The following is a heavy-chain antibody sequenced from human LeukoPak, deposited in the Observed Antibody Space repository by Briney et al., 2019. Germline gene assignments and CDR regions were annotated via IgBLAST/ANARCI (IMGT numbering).Heavy chain of an antibody. CDR2: ISWNSGNI. CDR1: GFTFDDYA. D-gene: IGHD4-11*01. J-gene: IGHJ4*02. V-gene: IGHV3-9*01. CDR3: AKAGYTNSLDY. Sequence: PGGSLRLSCAASGFTFDDYAMHWVRQVPGKGLEWVSDISWNSGNIGYAGSVKGRFTISRDNAKNSLYLQMNSLRAEDTALYYCAKAGYTNSLDYWGQGTLVTVSS.